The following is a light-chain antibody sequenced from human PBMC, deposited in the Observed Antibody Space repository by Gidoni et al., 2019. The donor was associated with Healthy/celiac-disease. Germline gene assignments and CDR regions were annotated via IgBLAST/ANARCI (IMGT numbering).Light chain of an antibody. J-gene: IGKJ4*01. CDR3: QQSYSIPLT. CDR2: AAS. V-gene: IGKV1-39*01. Sequence: DIQMTQSPSSLSASVGDRVTITCRASQSISTYLNWYQQKPEKAPKLLICAASSLQSGVPSRFSGSGSGTDFTLTISSLQPEDFATYHCQQSYSIPLTFGGGTKVEIK. CDR1: QSISTY.